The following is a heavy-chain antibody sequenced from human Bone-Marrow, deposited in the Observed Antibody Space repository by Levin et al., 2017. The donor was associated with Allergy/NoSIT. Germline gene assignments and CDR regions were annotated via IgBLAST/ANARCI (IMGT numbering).Heavy chain of an antibody. D-gene: IGHD1-26*01. CDR2: IYYTGST. CDR3: ARHVTSGSYVRGGAFDI. J-gene: IGHJ3*02. Sequence: SQTLSLTCTVSGGSISSSSSYWGWIRHPPGKGLEFIGTIYYTGSTYYNPSLLSRVAISADTSKNQFSLKLSSVTAADTAVYYCARHVTSGSYVRGGAFDIWGQGTMVTVSS. CDR1: GGSISSSSSY. V-gene: IGHV4-39*01.